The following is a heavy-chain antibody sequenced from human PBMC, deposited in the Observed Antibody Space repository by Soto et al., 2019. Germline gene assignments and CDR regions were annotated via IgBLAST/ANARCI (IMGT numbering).Heavy chain of an antibody. D-gene: IGHD2-15*01. V-gene: IGHV1-69*08. CDR1: GGTFSSYT. Sequence: QVQLVQSGAEVKKPGSSVKVSCKASGGTFSSYTISWVRQAPGQGLEWMGTIIPILGIANYAQKFQGRVTITADKAPSTAYMELSSLRSEDTAVYYCARDCSGGSCYGYWGQGTLVTVSS. CDR3: ARDCSGGSCYGY. J-gene: IGHJ4*02. CDR2: IIPILGIA.